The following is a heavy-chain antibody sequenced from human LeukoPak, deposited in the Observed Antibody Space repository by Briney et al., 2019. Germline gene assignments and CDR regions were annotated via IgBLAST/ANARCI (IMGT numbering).Heavy chain of an antibody. CDR3: AREDYYDSSGYQRFEFDY. Sequence: GASVKVSCKASGYTFTGYYMHWVRQAPGQGLEWMGWINPNSGGTNYAQKFQGRVTMTRDTSISTAYMELSRPRSDDTAVYYCAREDYYDSSGYQRFEFDYWGQGTLVTVSS. CDR1: GYTFTGYY. J-gene: IGHJ4*02. D-gene: IGHD3-22*01. V-gene: IGHV1-2*02. CDR2: INPNSGGT.